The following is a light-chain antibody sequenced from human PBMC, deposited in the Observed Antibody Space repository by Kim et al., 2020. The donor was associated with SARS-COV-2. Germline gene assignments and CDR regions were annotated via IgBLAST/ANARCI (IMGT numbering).Light chain of an antibody. J-gene: IGLJ1*01. CDR1: ISNIGSHS. Sequence: ELTQPPSASGTPGQRVTISCSGSISNIGSHSIYWYQQFPGTAPKLLIYRNDQRPSGVPDRFSGSKSGTSASLAISGLRSADEADYYCAARDDTLSGFLFGGGTKVTVL. CDR2: RND. V-gene: IGLV1-47*01. CDR3: AARDDTLSGFL.